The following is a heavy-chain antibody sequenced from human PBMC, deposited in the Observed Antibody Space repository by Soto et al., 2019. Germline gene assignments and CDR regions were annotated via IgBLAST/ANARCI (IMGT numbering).Heavy chain of an antibody. Sequence: ASVKVSCKTSGYTFNDYYMHWVRQAPGQGLEWLGWINPNNGDTDYAQKFQGRVTLTGDTSINTTYMQLSSLASGDTARYYCARDLRGYSNWFHPWG. V-gene: IGHV1-2*02. J-gene: IGHJ5*02. D-gene: IGHD3-22*01. CDR2: INPNNGDT. CDR1: GYTFNDYY. CDR3: ARDLRGYSNWFHP.